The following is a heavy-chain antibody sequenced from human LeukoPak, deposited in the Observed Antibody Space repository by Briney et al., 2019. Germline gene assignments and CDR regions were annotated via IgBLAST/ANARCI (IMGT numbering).Heavy chain of an antibody. Sequence: GASMKVSCKASGYTFTSNYIHWVRQAPGRGLEWMGMIYPRDGSTSYAQKFQGRVTVTRDTSTSTVHMELSGLRSEDTAVYYCARDQEGFDYWGQGTLVTVSS. V-gene: IGHV1-46*01. CDR1: GYTFTSNY. CDR2: IYPRDGST. CDR3: ARDQEGFDY. J-gene: IGHJ4*02.